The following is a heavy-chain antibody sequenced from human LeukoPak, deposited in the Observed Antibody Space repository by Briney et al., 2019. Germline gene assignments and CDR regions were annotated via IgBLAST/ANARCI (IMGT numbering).Heavy chain of an antibody. CDR2: INEDGSEE. D-gene: IGHD3-10*01. J-gene: IGHJ4*02. CDR1: GFILRGYW. Sequence: GGSLRLSCVGSGFILRGYWMAWVRQAPGKGPEWVANINEDGSEERYVDSVRGRFTISRDNAKNSLYLQMNNLRVEDTAVYYCASNYASGSYFSIGWGQGTLVTVSS. CDR3: ASNYASGSYFSIG. V-gene: IGHV3-7*01.